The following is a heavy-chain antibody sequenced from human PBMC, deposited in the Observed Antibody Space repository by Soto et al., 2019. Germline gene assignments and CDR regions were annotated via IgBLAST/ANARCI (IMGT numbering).Heavy chain of an antibody. CDR3: ARDKITGLFDY. Sequence: QVQLQQWGAGRLKPSETLSLTCAVYGGSFSGYYWTWIRQPPGTGLEWIGEINHSGSTNYNPSLKSRATISVDTSKNQFSLKLTSVTAADTAVYYCARDKITGLFDYWGQGTLVTVSS. CDR1: GGSFSGYY. D-gene: IGHD2-8*02. V-gene: IGHV4-34*01. J-gene: IGHJ4*02. CDR2: INHSGST.